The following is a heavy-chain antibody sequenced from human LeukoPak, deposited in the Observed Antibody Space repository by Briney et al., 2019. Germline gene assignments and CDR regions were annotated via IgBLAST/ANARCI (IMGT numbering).Heavy chain of an antibody. Sequence: GGTLRLSCAASGFTFSRNGMTWVRQAPGKGLEWVSAISGSGGSTYYADSVKGRFTISRDNAKNTLYLQMNNLRGEDTALYYCSKAGDTNYYRYGDYWGQGTLVTVSS. D-gene: IGHD5-18*01. V-gene: IGHV3-23*01. CDR3: SKAGDTNYYRYGDY. J-gene: IGHJ4*02. CDR1: GFTFSRNG. CDR2: ISGSGGST.